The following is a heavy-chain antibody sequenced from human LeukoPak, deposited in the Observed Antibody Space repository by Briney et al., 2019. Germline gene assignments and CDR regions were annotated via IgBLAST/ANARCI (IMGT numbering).Heavy chain of an antibody. CDR2: INSDGSST. Sequence: GGSLRLSCAASGFTFSSYWMHWVRQAPGKGLVWVSRINSDGSSTSYADSVKGRFTISRDSAKNTLYLQMNSLRAEDTAVYYCAREIAGYNWNYAGYYYYMDVWGKGTTVTVSS. CDR1: GFTFSSYW. CDR3: AREIAGYNWNYAGYYYYMDV. D-gene: IGHD1-7*01. J-gene: IGHJ6*03. V-gene: IGHV3-74*01.